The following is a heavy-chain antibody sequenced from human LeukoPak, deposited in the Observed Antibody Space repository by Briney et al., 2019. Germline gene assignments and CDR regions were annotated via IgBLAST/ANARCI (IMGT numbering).Heavy chain of an antibody. CDR3: ARGYSYGSVDY. V-gene: IGHV1-2*02. CDR1: GYTFTGYY. CDR2: INPNSGGT. D-gene: IGHD5-18*01. J-gene: IGHJ4*02. Sequence: SLKVSCKASGYTFTGYYMHWVRQAPGQGLEWMGWINPNSGGTNYAQNFQGRVTMTRDTSISTAYMELSRLRSDDTAVYYCARGYSYGSVDYWGQGTLVTVSS.